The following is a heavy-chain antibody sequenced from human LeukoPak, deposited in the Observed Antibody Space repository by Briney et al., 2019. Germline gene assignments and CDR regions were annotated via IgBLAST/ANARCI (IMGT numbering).Heavy chain of an antibody. Sequence: QPGGSLRLSCPASGFTFSSYWMSWVRQAPGKGLEWVANIKQDGSEKYYVDSVKGRFTISRDNAKNSLYLQMNSLRAEDTAVYYCAREGQGARGYSYGLDYWGQGTLVTVSS. CDR3: AREGQGARGYSYGLDY. V-gene: IGHV3-7*01. D-gene: IGHD5-18*01. CDR2: IKQDGSEK. CDR1: GFTFSSYW. J-gene: IGHJ4*02.